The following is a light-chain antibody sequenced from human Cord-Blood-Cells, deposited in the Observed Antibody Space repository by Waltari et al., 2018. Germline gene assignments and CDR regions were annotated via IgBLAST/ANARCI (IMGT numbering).Light chain of an antibody. CDR3: QQIYSTPIT. CDR2: AAS. V-gene: IGKV1-39*01. CDR1: QSISSY. Sequence: DIQLTQSPSSLSASVGDSVPITSRASQSISSYLNCYQQKPGKAPKLLIYAASRLQSGVPSRFSGSGAGTDFTLTISSLQPEDFATYYCQQIYSTPITFGQGTRLEIK. J-gene: IGKJ5*01.